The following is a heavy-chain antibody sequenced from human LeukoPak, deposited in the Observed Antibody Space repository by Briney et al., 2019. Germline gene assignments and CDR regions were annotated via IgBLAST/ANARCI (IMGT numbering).Heavy chain of an antibody. J-gene: IGHJ4*02. CDR1: GFTFSSYA. D-gene: IGHD3-22*01. CDR2: ISYDGSNK. CDR3: ARDYYDSSGTLDY. V-gene: IGHV3-30-3*01. Sequence: GGSLRLSCAASGFTFSSYAIHWVGQAPGKGLEWVAVISYDGSNKYYADSVKGRFTISRDNSKNTLYLQMNSLRAEDTAVYYCARDYYDSSGTLDYWGQGTLVTVSS.